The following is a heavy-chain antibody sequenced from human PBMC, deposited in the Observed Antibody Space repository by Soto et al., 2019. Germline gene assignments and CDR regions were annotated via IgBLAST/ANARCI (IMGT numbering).Heavy chain of an antibody. CDR3: VKDMGQAAVGIRYPYGLDV. J-gene: IGHJ6*02. Sequence: GSLRLSCSGSGFTVSSFGMHWVRQAPGKGLEHVSTLSSNGIGTYYADSVKGRFTFSRDTSKNTLYLQMSSLRTEDTAVYYCVKDMGQAAVGIRYPYGLDVWGLGSTVTVSS. D-gene: IGHD6-13*01. CDR1: GFTVSSFG. CDR2: LSSNGIGT. V-gene: IGHV3-64D*06.